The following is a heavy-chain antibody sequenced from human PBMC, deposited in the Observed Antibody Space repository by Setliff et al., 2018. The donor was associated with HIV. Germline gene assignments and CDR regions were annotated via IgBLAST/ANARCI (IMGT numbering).Heavy chain of an antibody. D-gene: IGHD3-16*01. CDR1: GFTYNNYW. CDR3: VRWGLPYGIDA. V-gene: IGHV3-74*01. CDR2: IDEHGTIT. Sequence: GGSLRLSCVASGFTYNNYWMHWVRQAPGKGLVWVSRIDEHGTITNYADSVKGRFTISRDNAKDSLYLQMHSLRAEDTAVYYCVRWGLPYGIDAWGQGTLVTVSS. J-gene: IGHJ4*02.